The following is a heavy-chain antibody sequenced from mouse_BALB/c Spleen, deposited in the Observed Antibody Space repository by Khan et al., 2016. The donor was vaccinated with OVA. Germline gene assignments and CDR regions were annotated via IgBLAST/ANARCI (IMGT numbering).Heavy chain of an antibody. V-gene: IGHV1-77*01. CDR1: GYTFTDYY. D-gene: IGHD1-2*01. Sequence: QVQLKESGAELARPGASVKLSCKASGYTFTDYYINWVKQRTGQGLEWIGEISPGSGDTYYNERFKGKATLTADKSSSTAYMQLSNLTSDASAVYFCARRNYFGYTFAYWGQGTLVTVSA. CDR3: ARRNYFGYTFAY. J-gene: IGHJ3*01. CDR2: ISPGSGDT.